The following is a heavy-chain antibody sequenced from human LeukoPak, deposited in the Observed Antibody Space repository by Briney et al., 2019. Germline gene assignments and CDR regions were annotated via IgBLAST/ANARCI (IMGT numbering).Heavy chain of an antibody. J-gene: IGHJ2*01. Sequence: GESLRISCEASGYIFINYWIGWVRQVPGKGLDWMGLIHPGDSDTRYSPSFQGQVTILVDKSITTAYLQWSSLQASDTAMYFCARVVVVTATHWYFDLWGRGSLVTVFS. CDR3: ARVVVVTATHWYFDL. D-gene: IGHD2-21*02. CDR1: GYIFINYW. V-gene: IGHV5-51*01. CDR2: IHPGDSDT.